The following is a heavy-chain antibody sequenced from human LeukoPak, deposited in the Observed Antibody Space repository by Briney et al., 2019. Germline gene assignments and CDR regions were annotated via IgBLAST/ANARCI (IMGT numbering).Heavy chain of an antibody. Sequence: GGSLRLSCAASGFTLSSYAMSWVRQAPGKGLEWVSALSGSGGSTYFADSVKGRFTISRDNSKNTLDLQMNSLRAEDTAVYYCAKVGGGGDPSYYYYGMDVWGQGTTVTVSS. J-gene: IGHJ6*02. CDR1: GFTLSSYA. CDR2: LSGSGGST. V-gene: IGHV3-23*01. D-gene: IGHD2-21*02. CDR3: AKVGGGGDPSYYYYGMDV.